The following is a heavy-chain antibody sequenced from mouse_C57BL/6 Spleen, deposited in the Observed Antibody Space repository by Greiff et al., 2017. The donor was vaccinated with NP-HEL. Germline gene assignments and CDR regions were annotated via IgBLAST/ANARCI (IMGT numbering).Heavy chain of an antibody. D-gene: IGHD4-1*01. V-gene: IGHV1-15*01. J-gene: IGHJ2*01. CDR2: IDPDTGGT. CDR1: GYTFTDYE. CDR3: TRAAGTFYFDY. Sequence: VQLQESGAELVRPGASVTLSCKASGYTFTDYEMHWVKQTPVHGLEWIGAIDPDTGGTAYNQKFKGKAILTADKSSSTAYMELRSLTSEYSAVYYCTRAAGTFYFDYWGQGTTLTVAS.